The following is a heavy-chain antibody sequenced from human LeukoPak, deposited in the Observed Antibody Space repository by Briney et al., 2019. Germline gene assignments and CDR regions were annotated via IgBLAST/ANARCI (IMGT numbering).Heavy chain of an antibody. Sequence: GESLKISCKGSGYSFTSYWNVWVRQMPGKGLECMGIIYPGDSDARYSPSFQGQVTISADKSISTAYLQWSSLKASDTAMYYCARNSYQLLTVYDYWGQGTLVTVSS. D-gene: IGHD2-2*01. CDR2: IYPGDSDA. CDR1: GYSFTSYW. CDR3: ARNSYQLLTVYDY. V-gene: IGHV5-51*01. J-gene: IGHJ4*02.